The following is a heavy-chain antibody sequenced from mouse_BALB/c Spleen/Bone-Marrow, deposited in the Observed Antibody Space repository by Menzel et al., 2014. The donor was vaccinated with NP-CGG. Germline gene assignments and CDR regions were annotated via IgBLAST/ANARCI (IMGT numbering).Heavy chain of an antibody. V-gene: IGHV4-1*02. J-gene: IGHJ3*01. D-gene: IGHD2-3*01. Sequence: EVQVVESGGGLVQPGGSLKLSCAASGFDFSRYWMSWVRQAPGKGLEWIGEITPDSNTINYTPSLKDKFIISRDNAKNTLYLQMSKVRSEDTALYYCSRLGYYGGFAYWGQGTLVTVSA. CDR1: GFDFSRYW. CDR3: SRLGYYGGFAY. CDR2: ITPDSNTI.